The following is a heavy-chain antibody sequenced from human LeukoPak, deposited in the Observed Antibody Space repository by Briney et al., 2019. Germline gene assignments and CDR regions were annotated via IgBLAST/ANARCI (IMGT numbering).Heavy chain of an antibody. CDR2: INPNSGGT. V-gene: IGHV1-2*02. CDR3: ARDRYTYGEIHY. CDR1: GYTFTCHY. D-gene: IGHD5-18*01. J-gene: IGHJ4*02. Sequence: ASVKLSCKAAGYTFTCHYMHWVGQAPGQGGEGRGGINPNSGGTNYAQQFQGRVTMTRDTSINTVYMELSRLRSDDTAMCYCARDRYTYGEIHYWGQGALVTVSS.